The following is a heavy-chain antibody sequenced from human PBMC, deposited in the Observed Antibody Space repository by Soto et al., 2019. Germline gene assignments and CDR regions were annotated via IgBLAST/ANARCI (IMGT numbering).Heavy chain of an antibody. Sequence: QVQFVQSGAEVKKPGASVKVSCKTPGYTFTRYNINWVRQAPGQRLEWMGWINVGNGNTRYSQKFQGRLTLTRDTAGNTAYLELNSLISEDTAVYYGATPQYYDGCLDSWGQGTLVTVSS. CDR2: INVGNGNT. J-gene: IGHJ4*02. CDR3: ATPQYYDGCLDS. V-gene: IGHV1-3*01. D-gene: IGHD3-22*01. CDR1: GYTFTRYN.